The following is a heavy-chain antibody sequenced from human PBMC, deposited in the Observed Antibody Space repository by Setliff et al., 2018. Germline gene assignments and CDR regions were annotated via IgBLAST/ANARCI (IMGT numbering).Heavy chain of an antibody. CDR3: ARARSYYDSSGYGVDAYAGGGFDI. J-gene: IGHJ3*02. CDR2: INRRGST. Sequence: SETLSLTCTVSGGSVNSGYDNWNWLRQPAGKGLEWIGHINRRGSTNFSPSLKSRVTISLDTSKNQFSLKLSSVTAADTAVYYCARARSYYDSSGYGVDAYAGGGFDIWGQGTMVTVSS. D-gene: IGHD3-22*01. CDR1: GGSVNSGYDN. V-gene: IGHV4-61*10.